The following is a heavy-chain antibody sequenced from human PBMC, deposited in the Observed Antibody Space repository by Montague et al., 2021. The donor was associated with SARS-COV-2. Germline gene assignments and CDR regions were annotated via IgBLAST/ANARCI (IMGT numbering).Heavy chain of an antibody. CDR3: ARLLRPCTNGVCRTYYYYALDV. V-gene: IGHV4-59*01. J-gene: IGHJ6*02. CDR2: IYYSGST. D-gene: IGHD2-8*01. CDR1: GGSISGFY. Sequence: SETLSLTCTVSGGSISGFYWSWIRQPPGKGLEWIGYIYYSGSTKYNPSLESRVAVSVDRSKNQVSLKLTSVTAADTAMYYCARLLRPCTNGVCRTYYYYALDVWGQGTTVTVSS.